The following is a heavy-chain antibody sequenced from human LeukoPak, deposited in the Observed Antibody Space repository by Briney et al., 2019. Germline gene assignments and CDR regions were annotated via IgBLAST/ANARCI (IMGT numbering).Heavy chain of an antibody. V-gene: IGHV1-8*01. Sequence: ASVKVSCKVSGYTLTELSMHWVRQAPGQGLEWMGWMNPNSGNTGYAQKFQGRVTMTRNTSISTVYMELSSLRSEDTAVYYCARDRESTVAEDYYYGMDVWGQGTTVTVSS. J-gene: IGHJ6*02. CDR2: MNPNSGNT. CDR1: GYTLTELS. D-gene: IGHD4-23*01. CDR3: ARDRESTVAEDYYYGMDV.